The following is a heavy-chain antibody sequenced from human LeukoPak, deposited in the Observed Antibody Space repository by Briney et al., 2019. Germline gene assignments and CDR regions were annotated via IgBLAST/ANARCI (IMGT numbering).Heavy chain of an antibody. CDR1: GGTFISYA. CDR2: IIPIFGTA. Sequence: GASVKVSCKASGGTFISYAISWVRQAPGQGLEWMGGIIPIFGTANYAQKFQGRVTITADESTSTAYMELSSLRSEDTAVYYCARDRRAYYYGSGSQAFDYWGQGTLVTVSS. CDR3: ARDRRAYYYGSGSQAFDY. V-gene: IGHV1-69*13. J-gene: IGHJ4*02. D-gene: IGHD3-10*01.